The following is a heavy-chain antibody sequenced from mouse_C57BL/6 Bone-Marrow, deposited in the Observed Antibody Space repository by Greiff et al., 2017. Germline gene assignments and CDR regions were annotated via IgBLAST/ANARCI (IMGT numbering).Heavy chain of an antibody. Sequence: EVMLVESGAGLVKPGGSLKISCTASGFTFSSYAMSWVRQTPEKRLEWVAYISSGGEYIYYADTVKGRFTISRDNARNTLYLQLSSLKSEDTAMYYCTREGGYYPAWFAYWGQGTLVTVSA. CDR2: ISSGGEYI. J-gene: IGHJ3*01. V-gene: IGHV5-9-1*02. CDR3: TREGGYYPAWFAY. CDR1: GFTFSSYA. D-gene: IGHD2-3*01.